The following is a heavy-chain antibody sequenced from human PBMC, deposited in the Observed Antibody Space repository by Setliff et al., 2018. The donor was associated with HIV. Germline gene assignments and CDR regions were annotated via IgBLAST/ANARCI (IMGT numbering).Heavy chain of an antibody. J-gene: IGHJ4*02. CDR3: ASGVRDNSGWSSYYFDY. D-gene: IGHD6-19*01. CDR2: VTHSGRT. Sequence: KTSETLSLTCAVYGGSFSGYYWSWIRQPPGKGLEWIGEVTHSGRTNYNPSLESRVTTSVDTSKKQFSLRLTSVTAADTAVYYCASGVRDNSGWSSYYFDYWGQGTLVTVSS. V-gene: IGHV4-34*01. CDR1: GGSFSGYY.